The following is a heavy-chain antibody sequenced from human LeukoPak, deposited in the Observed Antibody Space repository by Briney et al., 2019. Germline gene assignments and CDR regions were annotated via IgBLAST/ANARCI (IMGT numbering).Heavy chain of an antibody. CDR2: MNPNSGNT. V-gene: IGHV1-8*01. D-gene: IGHD2-21*02. CDR1: GYTFTSYD. Sequence: GASVKVSCKASGYTFTSYDINGVRQATGQGLEWMGWMNPNSGNTGYAQKFQGRVTMTRNTSISTAYMELSSLRSEDTAVYYCARGIYCGGDCYFYYWGQGTLVTVSS. J-gene: IGHJ4*02. CDR3: ARGIYCGGDCYFYY.